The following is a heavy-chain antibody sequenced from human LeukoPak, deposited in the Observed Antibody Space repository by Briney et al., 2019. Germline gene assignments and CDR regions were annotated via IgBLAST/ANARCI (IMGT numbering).Heavy chain of an antibody. CDR3: AKGDTYYDLLTCFDF. D-gene: IGHD3-9*01. J-gene: IGHJ4*02. CDR1: GFPFSSYW. V-gene: IGHV3-23*01. CDR2: FSASSTST. Sequence: EGSLRLSCVASGFPFSSYWMTWVRQSPGKGLEWVSTFSASSTSTYYADSVKGRFTISRDNSKNTLYLQMNSLRDEDTAVYYCAKGDTYYDLLTCFDFWGPGTLVTVSS.